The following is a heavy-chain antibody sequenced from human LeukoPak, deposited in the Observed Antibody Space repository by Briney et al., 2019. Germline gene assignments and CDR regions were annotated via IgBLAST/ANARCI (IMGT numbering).Heavy chain of an antibody. Sequence: ASVKVSCKASGYTFTSYDINWVRQATGQGLEWMGWMNPNSGNTGYAQKFQGRVTMTRNTSLSTAYMELSSLRSEDTAVYYCARGLTGLRTDDYWGQGTLVTVSS. V-gene: IGHV1-8*01. CDR3: ARGLTGLRTDDY. CDR1: GYTFTSYD. J-gene: IGHJ4*02. D-gene: IGHD5-12*01. CDR2: MNPNSGNT.